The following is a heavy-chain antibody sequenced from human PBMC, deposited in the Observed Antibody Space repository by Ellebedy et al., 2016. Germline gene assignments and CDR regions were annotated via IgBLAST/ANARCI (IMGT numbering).Heavy chain of an antibody. CDR3: ARGYGSLDV. CDR1: GGSFSDYY. V-gene: IGHV4-34*01. D-gene: IGHD3-10*01. J-gene: IGHJ6*02. Sequence: SETLSLTXAVYGGSFSDYYWNWIRQTPGKGLEWIGEINESGTTNYNPSLKSRLTISLDTSKNQVSLNLTSVTAADSALYYCARGYGSLDVWGHGTTVTVSS. CDR2: INESGTT.